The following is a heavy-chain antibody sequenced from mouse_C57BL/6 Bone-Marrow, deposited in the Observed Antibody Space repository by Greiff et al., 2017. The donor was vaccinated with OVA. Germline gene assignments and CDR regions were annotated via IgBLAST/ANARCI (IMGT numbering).Heavy chain of an antibody. D-gene: IGHD2-4*01. J-gene: IGHJ3*01. CDR3: ERGEVYYDYGGPAY. CDR1: GYTFTSYD. CDR2: IYPRDGST. Sequence: VQGVESGPELVKPGASVKLSCKASGYTFTSYDINWVKQRPGQGLEWIGWIYPRDGSTKYNEKFKGKATLTVDTSSSTAYMELHSLTSEDSAVNFGERGEVYYDYGGPAYWGQGTLVTVSA. V-gene: IGHV1-85*01.